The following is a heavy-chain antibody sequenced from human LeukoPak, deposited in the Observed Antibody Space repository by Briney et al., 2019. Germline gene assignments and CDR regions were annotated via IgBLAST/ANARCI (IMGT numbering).Heavy chain of an antibody. J-gene: IGHJ4*02. V-gene: IGHV1-2*06. D-gene: IGHD4-17*01. Sequence: ASVKVSCMACGYTLTGYYMHWVRQPPGQGLEWMGRINHNSGGTNYAQKFQGRVTMTRDTTISTAYMSLSRLRSDDTAVYYGARDHPDYGRTSDFDYCGEGTLVTVS. CDR3: ARDHPDYGRTSDFDY. CDR1: GYTLTGYY. CDR2: INHNSGGT.